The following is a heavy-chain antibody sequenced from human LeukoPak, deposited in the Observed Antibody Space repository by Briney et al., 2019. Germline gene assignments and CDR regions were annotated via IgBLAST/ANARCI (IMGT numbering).Heavy chain of an antibody. CDR2: FDPEDGET. CDR3: ATTTTIFGVVPAPDY. V-gene: IGHV1-24*01. J-gene: IGHJ4*02. D-gene: IGHD3-3*01. CDR1: GYTFTSYG. Sequence: ASVKVSYKASGYTFTSYGISWVRQAPGQGLEWMGGFDPEDGETIYAQKFQGRVTMTEDTSTDTAYMELSSLRSEDTAVYYCATTTTIFGVVPAPDYWGQGTLVTVSS.